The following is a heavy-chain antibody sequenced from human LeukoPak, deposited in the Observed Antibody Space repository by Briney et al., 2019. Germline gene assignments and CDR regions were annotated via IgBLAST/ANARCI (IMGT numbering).Heavy chain of an antibody. J-gene: IGHJ4*02. V-gene: IGHV1-69*01. CDR2: IIPIFGTA. CDR1: GGTFSSYA. D-gene: IGHD5-24*01. CDR3: ARDLRDGYNLESLGSYFDY. Sequence: VASVKVPCKASGGTFSSYAISWVRQAPGQGLEWMGGIIPIFGTANYAQKFQGRVTITADESTSTAYMELSSLRSEDTAVYYCARDLRDGYNLESLGSYFDYWGQGTLVTVSS.